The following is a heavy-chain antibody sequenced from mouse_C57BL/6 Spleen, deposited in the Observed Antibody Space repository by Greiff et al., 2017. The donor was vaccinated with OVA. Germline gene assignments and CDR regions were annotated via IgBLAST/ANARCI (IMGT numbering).Heavy chain of an antibody. D-gene: IGHD1-1*01. V-gene: IGHV5-17*01. CDR3: ARPGTTDLAWFAY. CDR1: GFTFSDYG. J-gene: IGHJ3*01. Sequence: EVQGVESGGGLVKPGGSLKLSCAASGFTFSDYGMHWVRQAPEKGLEWVAYISSGSSTIYYADTVKGRFTISRDNAKNTLFLQMTSLRSEDTAMYYCARPGTTDLAWFAYWGQGTLVTVSA. CDR2: ISSGSSTI.